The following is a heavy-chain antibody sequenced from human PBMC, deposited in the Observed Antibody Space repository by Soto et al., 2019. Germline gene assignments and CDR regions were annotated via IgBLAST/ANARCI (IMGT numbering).Heavy chain of an antibody. J-gene: IGHJ5*02. V-gene: IGHV3-74*01. CDR3: AREVGTTWFDP. D-gene: IGHD1-1*01. CDR2: INTDGSST. Sequence: EVQLVESGGGLDQPGGSLRLSCAASGFSFSSYWMHWVRQAPGKGLVWVSRINTDGSSTSYADSVKGRFTFSRDNAKNTLYLQMNSLRAEDTAVYYCAREVGTTWFDPWGQGTLVTVSS. CDR1: GFSFSSYW.